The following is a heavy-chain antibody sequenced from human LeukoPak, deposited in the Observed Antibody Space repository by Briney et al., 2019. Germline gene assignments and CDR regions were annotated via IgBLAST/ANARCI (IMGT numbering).Heavy chain of an antibody. CDR1: GFTLSTYE. D-gene: IGHD1-14*01. CDR2: IGRYGVTT. J-gene: IGHJ6*02. CDR3: ATLSDRNFYYSYGLDV. Sequence: GGSLRLSCAASGFTLSTYEMNWVRRAPGKGLEWVAYIGRYGVTTYYADSVKGRFTISGDNAKNSLNLQMNSLRAEDTAVYYCATLSDRNFYYSYGLDVWGQGTTVTVS. V-gene: IGHV3-48*03.